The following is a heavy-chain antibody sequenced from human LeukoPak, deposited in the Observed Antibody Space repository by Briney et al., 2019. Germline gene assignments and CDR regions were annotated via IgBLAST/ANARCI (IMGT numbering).Heavy chain of an antibody. V-gene: IGHV4-4*07. Sequence: SETLSLACTVSGGSISSYYWSWIRQPAGKGLEWIGRIYTSGSTNYNPSLKSRVTMSVDTSKNQFSLKLSSVTAADTAVYYCAREETPDPERYAFDIWGQGTMVTVSS. CDR2: IYTSGST. CDR1: GGSISSYY. J-gene: IGHJ3*02. D-gene: IGHD1-14*01. CDR3: AREETPDPERYAFDI.